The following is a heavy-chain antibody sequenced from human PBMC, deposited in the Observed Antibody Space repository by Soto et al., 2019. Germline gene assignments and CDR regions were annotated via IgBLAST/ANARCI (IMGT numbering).Heavy chain of an antibody. CDR2: IGTSGTI. Sequence: PGGPLRLSCAASGFSFSGYTINWVRQAPGKGLEWVSYIGTSGTIYNADSVKGRFSISRDKAKNSLYLQMNSLRDEDTAVYYCARDTLGYYAMDVWGQGTTVTVSS. CDR1: GFSFSGYT. CDR3: ARDTLGYYAMDV. V-gene: IGHV3-48*02. J-gene: IGHJ6*02.